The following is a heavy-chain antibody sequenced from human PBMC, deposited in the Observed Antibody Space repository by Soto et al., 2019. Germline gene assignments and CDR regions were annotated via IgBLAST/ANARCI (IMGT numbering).Heavy chain of an antibody. D-gene: IGHD6-13*01. CDR1: GSSFANSW. CDR3: GRHGGGRIAVTGFMGMDV. J-gene: IGHJ6*02. V-gene: IGHV5-10-1*01. Sequence: EVQLVQSGAEVKKPGESLTISCKGSGSSFANSWITWVRQMPGKGLEWMGRIDPSDSYTHYSPSFQGHVTISVDKSINTPSLRGKTLKAWDGPKYYWGRHGGGRIAVTGFMGMDVWGQGTAVTVSS. CDR2: IDPSDSYT.